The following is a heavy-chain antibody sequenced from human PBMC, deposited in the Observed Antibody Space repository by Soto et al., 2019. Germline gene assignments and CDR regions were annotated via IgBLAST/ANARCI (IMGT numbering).Heavy chain of an antibody. Sequence: QVQLVQPGAEMKTPGSSVKVSCKASGGTFSSYGISWVRQAPGQGLEWMGGIIPIFGTANYAQKFQGRVTITADESTSTAYMELSSLRSEDTDVYYCARDVVRGVIKVNYYYGMDVWGQGTTVTVSS. CDR3: ARDVVRGVIKVNYYYGMDV. V-gene: IGHV1-69*12. CDR2: IIPIFGTA. D-gene: IGHD3-10*01. J-gene: IGHJ6*02. CDR1: GGTFSSYG.